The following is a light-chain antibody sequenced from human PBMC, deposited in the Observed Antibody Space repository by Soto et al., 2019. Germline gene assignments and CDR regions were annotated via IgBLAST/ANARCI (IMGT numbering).Light chain of an antibody. Sequence: DIQMTQSPSTLSASVGDKDTITCRASQSLGNWLAWYQQEPGKAPSLLIYDVSTLQSGVPSRFSGSGSGTEFTLTITDLQPADFATYFCQQYTPDSPWAFGQGTKVEFK. V-gene: IGKV1-5*01. J-gene: IGKJ1*01. CDR2: DVS. CDR3: QQYTPDSPWA. CDR1: QSLGNW.